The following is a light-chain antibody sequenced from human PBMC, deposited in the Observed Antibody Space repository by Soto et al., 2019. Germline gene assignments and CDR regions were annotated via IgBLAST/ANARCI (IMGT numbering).Light chain of an antibody. V-gene: IGKV3-20*01. J-gene: IGKJ1*01. CDR1: QSVSSSY. CDR2: GAS. Sequence: EIVMMQSPATLSVSTGERATLSCRASQSVSSSYLAWYQQKPGQAPRLLIYGASSRATGIPDRFSGSGSGTDFTLTISRLEPEHFAVYYCQQYGSSLWTFGQGTKVDIK. CDR3: QQYGSSLWT.